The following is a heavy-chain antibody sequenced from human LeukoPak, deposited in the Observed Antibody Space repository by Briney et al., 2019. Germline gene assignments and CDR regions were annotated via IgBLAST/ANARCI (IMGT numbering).Heavy chain of an antibody. CDR1: GYHFTGYH. CDR2: ISTDSGDA. Sequence: ASVKVSCKASGYHFTGYHVHWVRQAPGQGLEWRGRISTDSGDADIAQKFQGRVTMTRDTSISTASMELSRLTSDDSAVYYCAGLGSTVKGRIDPWGQGTSVTVSS. V-gene: IGHV1-2*02. D-gene: IGHD5/OR15-5a*01. J-gene: IGHJ5*02. CDR3: AGLGSTVKGRIDP.